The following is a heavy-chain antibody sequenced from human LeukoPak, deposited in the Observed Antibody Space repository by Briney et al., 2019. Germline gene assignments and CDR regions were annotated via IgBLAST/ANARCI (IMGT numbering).Heavy chain of an antibody. CDR1: GYTLTELS. CDR3: ATDFDCSSTSCPGAFDI. D-gene: IGHD2-2*01. V-gene: IGHV1-24*01. Sequence: ASVKVSCKVSGYTLTELSMHWVRQAPGKGLEWMVGFDPEDGETIYAQKFQGRVTMTEDTSTDTAYMELSSLRSEDTAVYYCATDFDCSSTSCPGAFDIWGQGTMVTVSS. CDR2: FDPEDGET. J-gene: IGHJ3*02.